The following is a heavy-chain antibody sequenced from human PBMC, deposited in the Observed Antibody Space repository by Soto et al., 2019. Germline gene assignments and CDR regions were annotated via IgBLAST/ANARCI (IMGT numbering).Heavy chain of an antibody. D-gene: IGHD2-21*02. CDR3: AKDRNSIGGDCSTSLDY. CDR1: GFSFSDYA. J-gene: IGHJ4*02. V-gene: IGHV3-23*01. CDR2: ISGGGGRT. Sequence: VQVLESGGGLVQPGGSLRLSCAASGFSFSDYAMNWVRQAPGKGLEWVSGISGGGGRTYYADSVKGRFSISRDNSKNTVYLQMSSLRAEDTAVYFCAKDRNSIGGDCSTSLDYWGPGTLVTVSS.